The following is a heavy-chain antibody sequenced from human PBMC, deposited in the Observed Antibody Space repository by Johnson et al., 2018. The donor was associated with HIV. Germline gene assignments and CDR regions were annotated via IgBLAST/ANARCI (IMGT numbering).Heavy chain of an antibody. J-gene: IGHJ3*01. CDR3: AKGAAYCGVGCRSPL. CDR1: GFTFSSYA. D-gene: IGHD2-21*02. V-gene: IGHV3-30-3*01. CDR2: ISYDGSNK. Sequence: QVQLVESGGGVVQPGRSLRLSCAASGFTFSSYAMHWVRQAPGKGLEWVAVISYDGSNKYYEDSVKGRFTISRDNSKNTLYLQMNSLRAEDSAVYYCAKGAAYCGVGCRSPLWGQGTMVTVSS.